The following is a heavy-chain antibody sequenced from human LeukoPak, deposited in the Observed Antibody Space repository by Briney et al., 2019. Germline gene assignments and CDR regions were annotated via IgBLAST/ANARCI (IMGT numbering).Heavy chain of an antibody. CDR1: GGSISSYY. CDR2: IYYSGST. V-gene: IGHV4-59*01. D-gene: IGHD2-15*01. CDR3: ASLRNPGDCSGGSCSLPYFDY. Sequence: SETLSLTCTVSGGSISSYYWSWIRRPPGKGLEWIGYIYYSGSTNYNPSLKSRVTISIDTSKNQFSLKLSSVTAADTAVYYCASLRNPGDCSGGSCSLPYFDYWGQGTLVTVSS. J-gene: IGHJ4*02.